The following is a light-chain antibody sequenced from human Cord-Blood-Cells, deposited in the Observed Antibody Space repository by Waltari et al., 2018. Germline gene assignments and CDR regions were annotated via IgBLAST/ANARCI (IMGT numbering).Light chain of an antibody. CDR3: QQSYSTPRT. J-gene: IGKJ1*01. CDR2: AAA. Sequence: DIQMTQSPSSLSASVGDRVTITCRASQSSSSYLNWYQQKPGKAPKLLIYAAASLQSGVTSRFIGSGSCTDFTLTISSLQPEDFAAYYCQQSYSTPRTFGQGTKVEIK. V-gene: IGKV1-39*01. CDR1: QSSSSY.